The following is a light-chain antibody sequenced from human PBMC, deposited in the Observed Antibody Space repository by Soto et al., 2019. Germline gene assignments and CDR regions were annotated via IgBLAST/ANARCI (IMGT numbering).Light chain of an antibody. J-gene: IGKJ1*01. V-gene: IGKV1-17*01. CDR1: QSISSY. CDR3: LQSNRYPWT. Sequence: DIQMTQSPSSLSASVGDRVTITCRASQSISSYLNWYQQKPGKVPKRLIYAASSLQSGVPSRFSGSGSATEFTLTISSLQPEDVATYYCLQSNRYPWTFGQGTKVDIK. CDR2: AAS.